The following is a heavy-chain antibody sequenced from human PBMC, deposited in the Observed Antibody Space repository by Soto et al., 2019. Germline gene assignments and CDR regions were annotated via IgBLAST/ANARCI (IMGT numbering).Heavy chain of an antibody. CDR1: GGSISSGDYY. V-gene: IGHV4-31*03. D-gene: IGHD6-13*01. CDR2: IYYSGST. J-gene: IGHJ4*02. CDR3: ARDSTAAAGPTFDY. Sequence: SETLSLTCTVSGGSISSGDYYWSWIRQHPGKGLEWIGYIYYSGSTYYNPSLKSRVTISVDTSKNQFSLKLSSVTAADTAVYYCARDSTAAAGPTFDYWGQGTLVTVSS.